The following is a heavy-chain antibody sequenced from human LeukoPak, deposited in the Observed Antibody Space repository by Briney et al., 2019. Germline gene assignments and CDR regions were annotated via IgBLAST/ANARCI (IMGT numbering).Heavy chain of an antibody. J-gene: IGHJ4*02. CDR1: GFTFSRYW. CDR2: IKQDGSEK. V-gene: IGHV3-7*04. Sequence: PGGSLRLSCAASGFTFSRYWMTWVRQAPGKGLEWVANIKQDGSEKYHLDSVKGRFTISRDNAKNSMYLQMNSLRAEDSAVYYCVRGYCSAGSCSRAPDFWGQGTLVTVSS. CDR3: VRGYCSAGSCSRAPDF. D-gene: IGHD2-15*01.